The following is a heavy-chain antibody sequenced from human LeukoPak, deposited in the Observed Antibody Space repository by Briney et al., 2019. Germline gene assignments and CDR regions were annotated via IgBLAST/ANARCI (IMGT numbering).Heavy chain of an antibody. V-gene: IGHV3-7*01. CDR1: GFTFSSYS. J-gene: IGHJ4*02. CDR2: IKQDGSEK. D-gene: IGHD7-27*01. Sequence: GGSLRLSCAASGFTFSSYSINWVRQAPGKGLEWVANIKQDGSEKNYVDSVRGRFTISRDNAKNSLILQMNTLRDEDTAVYYCARGVWAPFDYWGQGTLVTVSS. CDR3: ARGVWAPFDY.